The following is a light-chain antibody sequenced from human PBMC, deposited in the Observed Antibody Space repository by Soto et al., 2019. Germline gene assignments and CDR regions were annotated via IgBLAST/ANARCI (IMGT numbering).Light chain of an antibody. CDR2: EVS. CDR1: QSLVYSDGYTY. J-gene: IGKJ1*01. Sequence: DVVMAQSPLSLPVTLGQPASISCRSSQSLVYSDGYTYLNWFHQRPGQSPRRLIYEVSNRDSGVPDRFSGSGSDTDFTQKISRVEAEDVGVYYCMQGAHWPWTFGQGTKVEIK. CDR3: MQGAHWPWT. V-gene: IGKV2-30*01.